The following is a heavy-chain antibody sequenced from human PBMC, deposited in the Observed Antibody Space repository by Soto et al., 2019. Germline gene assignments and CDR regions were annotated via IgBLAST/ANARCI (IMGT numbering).Heavy chain of an antibody. Sequence: VGSLGLSGAASGFTFSSYAMSWVRQAPGKWLEWVSAISGSGGSTYYADSVKGRFTISRDNSKNTLYLQMNSLRAEDTAVYYCAKTMGSSGYLLPYFDYWGQGTLVTVSS. CDR1: GFTFSSYA. V-gene: IGHV3-23*01. J-gene: IGHJ4*02. CDR3: AKTMGSSGYLLPYFDY. CDR2: ISGSGGST. D-gene: IGHD3-22*01.